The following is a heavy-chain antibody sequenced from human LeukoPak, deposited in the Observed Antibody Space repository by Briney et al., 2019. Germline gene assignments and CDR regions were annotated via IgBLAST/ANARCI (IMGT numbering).Heavy chain of an antibody. CDR2: IWYDGSNK. CDR1: GFTFSSYG. V-gene: IGHV3-33*06. D-gene: IGHD2-15*01. J-gene: IGHJ3*02. Sequence: PGRSLRLSCAASGFTFSSYGMHWVRQAPGKGLEWVAVIWYDGSNKYYADSVKGRFTISRDNSKNTLYLQMNSLRAEDTAVYYCAKDKGGGSWPDAFDIWGQGTIVTVSS. CDR3: AKDKGGGSWPDAFDI.